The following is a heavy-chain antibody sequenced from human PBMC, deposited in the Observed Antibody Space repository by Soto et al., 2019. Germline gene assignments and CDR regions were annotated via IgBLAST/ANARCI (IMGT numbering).Heavy chain of an antibody. D-gene: IGHD2-2*01. CDR1: GFTFSNAW. Sequence: EVQLVESGGGLVKPGGSLRLSCAASGFTFSNAWMSWVRQAPGKGLEWVGCIKSKTDGGTTDYAAPVKGRFTISRDDSKNTLYLQMNSLKTEDTAVYYCTTVYEGSSTSFGFDYWGQGTLVTVSS. V-gene: IGHV3-15*01. CDR3: TTVYEGSSTSFGFDY. J-gene: IGHJ4*02. CDR2: IKSKTDGGTT.